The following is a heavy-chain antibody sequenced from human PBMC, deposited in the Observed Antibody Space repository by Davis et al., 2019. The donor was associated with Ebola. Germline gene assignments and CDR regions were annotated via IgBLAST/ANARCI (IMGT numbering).Heavy chain of an antibody. Sequence: GESLKISCAASGFTFSDYYMSWIRQAPGKGLEWVSYISSSSSYTNYADSVKGRFTISRDNSKNTLYLQMNSLRVEDTAVYYCAKDLDNDYWGQGTLVTVSS. J-gene: IGHJ4*02. D-gene: IGHD3-9*01. V-gene: IGHV3-11*05. CDR3: AKDLDNDY. CDR2: ISSSSSYT. CDR1: GFTFSDYY.